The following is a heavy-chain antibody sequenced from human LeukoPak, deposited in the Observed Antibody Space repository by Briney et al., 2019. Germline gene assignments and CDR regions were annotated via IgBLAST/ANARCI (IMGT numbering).Heavy chain of an antibody. Sequence: GGSLRLSCAASGFTYSSYWMHWVRQAPGKGLVWVSRINSDGSSTSYADSVKGRFTISRDNAKNTLYLQMNSLRAEDTAVYYCARDNGDYGIDYWGQGTLVTVSS. J-gene: IGHJ4*02. CDR1: GFTYSSYW. CDR2: INSDGSST. D-gene: IGHD4-17*01. V-gene: IGHV3-74*01. CDR3: ARDNGDYGIDY.